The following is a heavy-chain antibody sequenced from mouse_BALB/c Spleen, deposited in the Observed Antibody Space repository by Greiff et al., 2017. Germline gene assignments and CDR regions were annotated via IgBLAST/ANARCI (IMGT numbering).Heavy chain of an antibody. V-gene: IGHV2-9*02. CDR2: IWAGGST. CDR1: GFSLTSYG. J-gene: IGHJ3*01. Sequence: VQRVESGPGLVAPSQGLSITCTVSGFSLTSYGVHWVRQPPGKGLEWLGVIWAGGSTNYNSALMSRLSISKDNSKSQVFLKMNSLQTDDTAMYYCARDYGSSLFAYWGQGTLVTVSA. D-gene: IGHD1-1*01. CDR3: ARDYGSSLFAY.